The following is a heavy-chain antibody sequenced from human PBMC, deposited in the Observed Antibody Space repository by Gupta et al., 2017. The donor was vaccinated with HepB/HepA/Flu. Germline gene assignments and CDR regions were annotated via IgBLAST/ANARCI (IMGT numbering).Heavy chain of an antibody. Sequence: QVQLVESGGGVVQPGRSLRLSCAASGFTFSSYGMTWVRQAPGKGLEWVAVISYDGSNKYYADSVKGRFTISRDNSKNTLYLQMNSLRAEDTAVYYCATEGYGDNYFDYWGQGTLVTVSS. CDR3: ATEGYGDNYFDY. V-gene: IGHV3-30*03. CDR1: GFTFSSYG. CDR2: ISYDGSNK. J-gene: IGHJ4*02. D-gene: IGHD4-17*01.